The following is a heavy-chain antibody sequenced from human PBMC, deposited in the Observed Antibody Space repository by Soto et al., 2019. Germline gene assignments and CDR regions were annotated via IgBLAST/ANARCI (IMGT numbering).Heavy chain of an antibody. J-gene: IGHJ4*02. CDR3: MLGSGWKDFDY. CDR2: IYYSGST. D-gene: IGHD3-22*01. Sequence: SETLSLTCAVSGYSISSSNWWGWIRQPPGKGLEWIGYIYYSGSTYYNPSLKSRVTISVDTSKTQLSLKLSSVTAADTAVYYCMLGSGWKDFDYWGQGTLVTVSS. V-gene: IGHV4-28*01. CDR1: GYSISSSNW.